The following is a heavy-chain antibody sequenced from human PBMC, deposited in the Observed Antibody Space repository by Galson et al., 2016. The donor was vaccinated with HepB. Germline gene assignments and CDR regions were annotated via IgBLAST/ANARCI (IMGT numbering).Heavy chain of an antibody. Sequence: SCKASGFTFKNYAMHWVRQAPGQTLEWMGWINVGNGDTEYSQKFQGRVSISANTSASTAYMELSSLRSEDTAIYYCARAGEDIYGLIIIRGWLDPWGQGTLVTVSS. J-gene: IGHJ5*02. CDR2: INVGNGDT. D-gene: IGHD3/OR15-3a*01. CDR3: ARAGEDIYGLIIIRGWLDP. V-gene: IGHV1-3*01. CDR1: GFTFKNYA.